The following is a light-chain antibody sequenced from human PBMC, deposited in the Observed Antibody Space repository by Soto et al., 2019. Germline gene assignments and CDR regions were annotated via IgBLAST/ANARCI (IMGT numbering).Light chain of an antibody. Sequence: EIVMTQSPATLSVSPGERATLSCRASHSISDTLAWYQQKPGQAPRLLIFGSSTRAPGIPARFSASGSETEFTLTITTLQSEDFAVYYCQQYNSWPRTFGQGTRWISN. CDR1: HSISDT. CDR3: QQYNSWPRT. CDR2: GSS. V-gene: IGKV3-15*01. J-gene: IGKJ1*01.